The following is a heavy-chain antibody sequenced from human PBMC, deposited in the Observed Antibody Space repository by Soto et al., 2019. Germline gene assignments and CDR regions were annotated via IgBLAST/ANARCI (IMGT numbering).Heavy chain of an antibody. CDR3: ASSYGSGYRAFDY. Sequence: QVQLVQSGAEVKRPGSSVKVSCKASGDTFNFYSINWVRQAPGLGLEWMGRVNPIVSMSNYAQKCQGRVTITADKSTSTAYMELSSLRSEDTAIYYCASSYGSGYRAFDYWGQGALVTLSS. CDR2: VNPIVSMS. V-gene: IGHV1-69*02. D-gene: IGHD3-10*01. J-gene: IGHJ4*02. CDR1: GDTFNFYS.